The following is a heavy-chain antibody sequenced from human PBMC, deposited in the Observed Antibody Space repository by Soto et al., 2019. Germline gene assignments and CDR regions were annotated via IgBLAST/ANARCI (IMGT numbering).Heavy chain of an antibody. J-gene: IGHJ6*02. V-gene: IGHV1-69*01. D-gene: IGHD5-12*01. Sequence: QVQLVQSGAEVKKPGSSVKVSCKASGGTFSSYAISWVRQAPGQGLEWMGGIIDIFGTANYAQKFQGRVTITADESTSTAYMELSSLRSEDTAVYYCVVGKYSGDPTSDYYYYYGMDVWGQGTTVAVSS. CDR1: GGTFSSYA. CDR3: VVGKYSGDPTSDYYYYYGMDV. CDR2: IIDIFGTA.